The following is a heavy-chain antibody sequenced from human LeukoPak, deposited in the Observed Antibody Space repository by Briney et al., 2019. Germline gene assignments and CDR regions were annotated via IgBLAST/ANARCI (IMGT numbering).Heavy chain of an antibody. J-gene: IGHJ3*02. CDR3: ARPYCGGDCYPPGAFDI. D-gene: IGHD2-21*02. V-gene: IGHV5-51*01. Sequence: GESLKISCKGSGCSFTSYWIGWVRQMPGKGLEWMGIIYPGDSDTRYSPSFQGQVTISADKSISTAYLQWSSLKASDTAMYYCARPYCGGDCYPPGAFDIWGQGTMVTVSS. CDR1: GCSFTSYW. CDR2: IYPGDSDT.